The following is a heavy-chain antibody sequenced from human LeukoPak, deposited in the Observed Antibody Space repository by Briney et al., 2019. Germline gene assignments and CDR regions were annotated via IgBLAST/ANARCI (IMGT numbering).Heavy chain of an antibody. CDR1: GFTLSSYW. V-gene: IGHV3-74*01. CDR3: AKGRGCFDY. Sequence: GGSLRLSCAASGFTLSSYWMHWVRQAPGKGLVWVSRISSDGSSTNYADSVKGRFTISRDNSKDTLYLQMNSLRAEDTAIYYCAKGRGCFDYWGQGTLVTVSS. J-gene: IGHJ4*02. D-gene: IGHD3-10*01. CDR2: ISSDGSST.